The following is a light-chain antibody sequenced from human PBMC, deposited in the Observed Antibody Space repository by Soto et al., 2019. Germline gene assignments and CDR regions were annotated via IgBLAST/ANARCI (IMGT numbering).Light chain of an antibody. CDR1: QSVSSN. V-gene: IGKV3-15*01. CDR3: QQYNNWPPYT. CDR2: GAS. Sequence: EIVMTQSPATLSVSPAERATLSCRASQSVSSNLAWYQQKPDQAPRLLIYGASTRATGIPARFSGSGSGTEFTLTISSVQSADFAVYYCQQYNNWPPYTFGQGTKLEIK. J-gene: IGKJ2*01.